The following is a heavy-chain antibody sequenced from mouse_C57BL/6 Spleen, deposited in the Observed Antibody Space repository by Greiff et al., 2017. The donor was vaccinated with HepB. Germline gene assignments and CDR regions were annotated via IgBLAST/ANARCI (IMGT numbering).Heavy chain of an antibody. J-gene: IGHJ1*03. CDR2: ISSGSSTI. Sequence: EVQLQESGGGLVKPGGSLKLSCAASGFTFSDYGMHWVRQAPEKGLEWVAYISSGSSTIYYADTVKGRFTISRDNAKNTLFLQMTSLRSEDTAMYYCARRVGNYVGYFDVWGTGTTVTVSS. CDR3: ARRVGNYVGYFDV. D-gene: IGHD2-1*01. CDR1: GFTFSDYG. V-gene: IGHV5-17*01.